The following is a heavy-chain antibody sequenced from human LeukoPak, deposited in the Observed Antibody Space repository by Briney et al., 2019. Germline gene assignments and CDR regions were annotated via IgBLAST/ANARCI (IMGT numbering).Heavy chain of an antibody. CDR2: MHPRGVAT. Sequence: ASVKVSCKVSDHTFSGYYMHWVRQAPGQGLEWMRWMHPRGVATNYAQKFRGRVTLTGDTSNTDYMELSSLLSDDTAVYYCATSTGYRNTWGAFDIWGQGTLLIVSS. J-gene: IGHJ3*02. V-gene: IGHV1-2*02. CDR1: DHTFSGYY. CDR3: ATSTGYRNTWGAFDI. D-gene: IGHD4-11*01.